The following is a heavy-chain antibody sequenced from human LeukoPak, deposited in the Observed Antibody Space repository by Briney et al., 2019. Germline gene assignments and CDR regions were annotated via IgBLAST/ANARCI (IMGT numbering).Heavy chain of an antibody. CDR3: ARDTGSNYYDSSGLFDY. CDR2: IWYDGSNK. D-gene: IGHD3-22*01. Sequence: GGSLRLSCAASGFTFSSYGMHWVRQAPGKGLEWVAVIWYDGSNKYYADSVKGRFTISRDNSKNTLYPQMNSLRAEDTAVYYCARDTGSNYYDSSGLFDYWGQGTLVTVSS. V-gene: IGHV3-33*01. CDR1: GFTFSSYG. J-gene: IGHJ4*02.